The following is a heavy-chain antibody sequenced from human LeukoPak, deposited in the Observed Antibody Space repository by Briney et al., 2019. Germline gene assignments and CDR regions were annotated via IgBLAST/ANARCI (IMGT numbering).Heavy chain of an antibody. CDR2: SSTSSTYM. CDR3: ARAMSFYYGSAFDY. CDR1: GFTFSNYI. D-gene: IGHD3-10*01. J-gene: IGHJ4*02. V-gene: IGHV3-21*01. Sequence: PGGSLRLSCSASGFTFSNYILNWVRQAPGEGLEWVSSSSTSSTYMYYVDSVKGRFTISRDNAKSSLYLQMDSLRAEDTAVYYCARAMSFYYGSAFDYWGQGTLVTVSS.